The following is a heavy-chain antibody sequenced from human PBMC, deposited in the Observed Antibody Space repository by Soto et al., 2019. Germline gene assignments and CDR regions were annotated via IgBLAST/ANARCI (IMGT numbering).Heavy chain of an antibody. D-gene: IGHD6-19*01. CDR3: ALMAISSGWYGDFEI. CDR1: GGSFSGYY. J-gene: IGHJ3*02. Sequence: SKPLSLTCAVYGGSFSGYYWSWIRQPPGKGLEWIGEINHSGSTNYNPSLKSRVTISVDTSKNQFSLKLSSVTAADTAVYYCALMAISSGWYGDFEIWGQGTMVTVSS. CDR2: INHSGST. V-gene: IGHV4-34*01.